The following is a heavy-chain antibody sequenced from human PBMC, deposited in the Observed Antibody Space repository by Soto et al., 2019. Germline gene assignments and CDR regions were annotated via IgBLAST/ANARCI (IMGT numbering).Heavy chain of an antibody. J-gene: IGHJ4*02. CDR2: IIPIFGTA. CDR3: ASSSGNNYGVGTNYYFDY. CDR1: GGTFSTYS. V-gene: IGHV1-69*06. D-gene: IGHD1-26*01. Sequence: QVQLVQSGAEVKKPGSSVKVSCKTSGGTFSTYSIVWVRQAPGEGLEWTGGIIPIFGTANYAQKLQDRVTITADKSTNTAFMELSSLKSEDTAMYYCASSSGNNYGVGTNYYFDYWGQGTLVTVSS.